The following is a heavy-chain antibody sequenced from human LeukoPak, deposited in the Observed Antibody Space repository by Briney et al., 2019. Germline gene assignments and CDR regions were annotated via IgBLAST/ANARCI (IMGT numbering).Heavy chain of an antibody. CDR2: IYYSGSS. J-gene: IGHJ3*02. CDR3: ARHSAVGAFDI. Sequence: SETLSLTCTVSGGSISIYYWGWIRQPPGKGLEWTGYIYYSGSSTYNPSLKSRVTISVDTSKNQFSLKLSSVTAADTAVYYCARHSAVGAFDIWGQGTMVTVSS. D-gene: IGHD6-13*01. CDR1: GGSISIYY. V-gene: IGHV4-59*01.